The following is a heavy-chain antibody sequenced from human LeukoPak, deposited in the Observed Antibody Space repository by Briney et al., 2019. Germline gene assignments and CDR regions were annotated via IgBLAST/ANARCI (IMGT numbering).Heavy chain of an antibody. CDR3: ATDLVGGSVTGYYSY. CDR2: FDPEDGET. CDR1: GYTLTELS. V-gene: IGHV1-24*01. Sequence: ASVKVSCKVSGYTLTELSMHWVRQTPGKGLEWMGGFDPEDGETIYAQKFQGRVTMTEDTSTDTAYMERSSLRSEDTAVYYCATDLVGGSVTGYYSYWGQGTLVTVSS. D-gene: IGHD3-9*01. J-gene: IGHJ4*02.